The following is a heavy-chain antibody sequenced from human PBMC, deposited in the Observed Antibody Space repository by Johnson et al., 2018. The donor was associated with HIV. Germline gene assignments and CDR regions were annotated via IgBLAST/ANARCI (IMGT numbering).Heavy chain of an antibody. Sequence: QMLLVESGGGVVQPGRSLRLSCAASGFTFSSYGMHWVRQAPGKGLEWVAVISYDGSNKSYADSVTGRFTISRDNAKNTLYMQMNSLRAEDTAVYYCARDSAYSSGWDSGAFDIWGQGTMVTVSS. CDR2: ISYDGSNK. V-gene: IGHV3-30*03. D-gene: IGHD6-19*01. J-gene: IGHJ3*02. CDR1: GFTFSSYG. CDR3: ARDSAYSSGWDSGAFDI.